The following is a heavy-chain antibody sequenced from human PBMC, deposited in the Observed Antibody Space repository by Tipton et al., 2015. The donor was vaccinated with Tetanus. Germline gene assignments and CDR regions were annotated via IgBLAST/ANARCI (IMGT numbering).Heavy chain of an antibody. D-gene: IGHD6-25*01. CDR3: ARDPGYSNGWGST. CDR1: GGTFSKYA. V-gene: IGHV1-2*02. CDR2: INPNRGGT. Sequence: QLVQSGAEVKKPGSSVKGSCKASGGTFSKYALNWVRRAPGQGLEWMGWINPNRGGTFYAQKFHGSVPMTSDTSSSTVYMELSRLRSDDSAVYYCARDPGYSNGWGSTWGQGTLVTVSS. J-gene: IGHJ5*02.